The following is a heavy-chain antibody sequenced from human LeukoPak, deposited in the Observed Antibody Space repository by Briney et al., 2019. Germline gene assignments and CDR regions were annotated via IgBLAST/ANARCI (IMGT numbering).Heavy chain of an antibody. Sequence: SVKVSCKASGYTFTSYDISWVRQAPGQGLEWMGGIIPIFGTANYAQKFQGRVTITADESTSTAYMELSSLRSEDTAVYYCASSTVVRDRTEYFQHWGQGTLVTVSS. CDR1: GYTFTSYD. V-gene: IGHV1-69*13. CDR3: ASSTVVRDRTEYFQH. CDR2: IIPIFGTA. D-gene: IGHD4-23*01. J-gene: IGHJ1*01.